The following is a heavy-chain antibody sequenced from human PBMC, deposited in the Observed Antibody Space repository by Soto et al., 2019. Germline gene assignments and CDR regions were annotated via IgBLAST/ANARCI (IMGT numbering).Heavy chain of an antibody. V-gene: IGHV1-18*01. Sequence: QVQLVQSGAEVKKPGASVKVSCKASGYTFTSHGISSVRQAPGQGLEWMAWISAENGDTNYEQKLQGRVTVTTDSSTSTAYMELRSLRSEDTAVYYCARMVRGSNIDYYYYMDVWGKGTTVTVSS. D-gene: IGHD3-10*01. CDR3: ARMVRGSNIDYYYYMDV. CDR2: ISAENGDT. J-gene: IGHJ6*03. CDR1: GYTFTSHG.